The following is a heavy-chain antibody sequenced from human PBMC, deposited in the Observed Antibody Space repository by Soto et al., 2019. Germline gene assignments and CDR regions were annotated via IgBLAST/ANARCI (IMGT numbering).Heavy chain of an antibody. D-gene: IGHD7-27*01. CDR1: GFTFSDYY. Sequence: QVQLVESGGGLVKPGGSLRLSCAASGFTFSDYYMNWIRQAPGKGLEWVSYITNSGSIMYYADSVKGRFTISRDNAKSSLYLQMHSLRADDTAVYYCARSTLGVGDPFDVWGQGTTVTVSS. J-gene: IGHJ3*01. V-gene: IGHV3-11*01. CDR2: ITNSGSIM. CDR3: ARSTLGVGDPFDV.